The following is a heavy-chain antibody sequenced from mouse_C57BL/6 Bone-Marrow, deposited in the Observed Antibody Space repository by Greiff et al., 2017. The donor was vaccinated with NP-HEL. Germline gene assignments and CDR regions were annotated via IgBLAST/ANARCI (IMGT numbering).Heavy chain of an antibody. V-gene: IGHV1-72*01. CDR2: IDPNSGGT. CDR3: ARYYYGSSSFDY. D-gene: IGHD1-1*01. CDR1: GYTFTSYL. J-gene: IGHJ2*01. Sequence: QVQLQQPGAELVKPGASVKLSCKASGYTFTSYLMHWVKQRPGRGLEWIGRIDPNSGGTKYNEKFKSKTTLTVDKPSSTAYMRLNCLTSEDSAVYYCARYYYGSSSFDYWGQGTTLTVSS.